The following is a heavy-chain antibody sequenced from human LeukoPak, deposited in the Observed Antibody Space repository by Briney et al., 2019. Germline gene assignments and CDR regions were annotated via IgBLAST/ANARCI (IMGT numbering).Heavy chain of an antibody. J-gene: IGHJ4*02. CDR1: GFTFSTYW. Sequence: GGSLRLSCAASGFTFSTYWMQWVREAPGKGLVWVSYISSDGSSTNYADSGRGRFTIFRDNAKNTLYLQMNSLRAEDTAVYYCARDGGYGVDYWGQGTLVTVSS. CDR2: ISSDGSST. V-gene: IGHV3-74*01. CDR3: ARDGGYGVDY. D-gene: IGHD5/OR15-5a*01.